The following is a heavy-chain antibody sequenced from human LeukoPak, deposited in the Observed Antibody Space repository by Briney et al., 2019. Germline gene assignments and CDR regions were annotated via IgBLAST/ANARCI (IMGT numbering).Heavy chain of an antibody. CDR1: GYTFTSYG. Sequence: SVKVSCKASGYTFTSYGISWVRQAPGQGLEWMGGIIPIFGTANYAQKFQGRVTITADESTSTAYMELSSLRSEDTAVYYCASYFTATPIWGQGTMVTVSS. CDR2: IIPIFGTA. CDR3: ASYFTATPI. V-gene: IGHV1-69*13. J-gene: IGHJ3*02. D-gene: IGHD6-25*01.